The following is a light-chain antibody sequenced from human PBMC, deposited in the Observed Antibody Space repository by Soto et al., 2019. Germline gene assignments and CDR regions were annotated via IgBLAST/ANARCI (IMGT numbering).Light chain of an antibody. CDR3: SSYTTSSLRV. J-gene: IGLJ3*02. CDR2: DVT. CDR1: SRNVGSYNY. V-gene: IGLV2-14*01. Sequence: QSVLTQPASVSGSPGQSITNSGTGTSRNVGSYNYVSWYQHHPDKAPKLMIYDVTNRPSGVSSRFSGSKSGNTASLTISGLQAEDEADYYCSSYTTSSLRVFGGGTKLTVL.